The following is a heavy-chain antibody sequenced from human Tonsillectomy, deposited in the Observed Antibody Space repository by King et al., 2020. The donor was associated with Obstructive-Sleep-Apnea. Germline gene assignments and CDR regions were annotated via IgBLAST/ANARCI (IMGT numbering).Heavy chain of an antibody. J-gene: IGHJ4*02. Sequence: QLVQSGGGLVKPGGSLRLACAASGFTFSDYYMTWIRQAPGKGLEWVSYISSRGSMKYYADSVKGRFSISRDNAKKSRYLQMNSLRAEDTAVYYCASSSGYFDYWGQGTLVTVSS. V-gene: IGHV3-11*01. CDR2: ISSRGSMK. CDR1: GFTFSDYY. D-gene: IGHD3-22*01. CDR3: ASSSGYFDY.